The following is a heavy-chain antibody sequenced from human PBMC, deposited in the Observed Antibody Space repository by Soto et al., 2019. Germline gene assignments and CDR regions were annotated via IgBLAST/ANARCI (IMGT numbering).Heavy chain of an antibody. CDR2: FFYGGRT. D-gene: IGHD1-1*01. J-gene: IGHJ4*02. Sequence: QVQLQQSGPGLLKPSETLSLTCTVSGGSISIPSYNWGWVRQPPGKGPEWIGSFFYGGRTHYSPSLESRLSISVDTARSQVSLILTSVTAADTAVYYCATVASTHFDSWGQGALVVVSS. CDR3: ATVASTHFDS. CDR1: GGSISIPSYN. V-gene: IGHV4-39*01.